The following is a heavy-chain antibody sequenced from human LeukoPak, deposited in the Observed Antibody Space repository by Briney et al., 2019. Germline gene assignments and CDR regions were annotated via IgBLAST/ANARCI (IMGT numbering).Heavy chain of an antibody. V-gene: IGHV4-59*01. Sequence: GYIYYSGSTNYNPSLKSRVTISVDTSKNQFSLKLSSVTAADTAVYYCAWSKRFGELLSLDYWGQGTLVTVSS. CDR3: AWSKRFGELLSLDY. CDR2: IYYSGST. D-gene: IGHD3-10*01. J-gene: IGHJ4*02.